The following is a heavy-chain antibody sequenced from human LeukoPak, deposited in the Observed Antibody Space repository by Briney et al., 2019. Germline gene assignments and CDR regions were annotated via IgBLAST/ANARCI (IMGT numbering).Heavy chain of an antibody. Sequence: GGSLRLSCAASGFTFSSYAMHWVRQAPGKGLEWVAVISYDGSNKYYADSVKGRFTISRDNSKNTLYLQMNSLRAEDTAVYYCAIDCSSTGCYNWGQGTLVTVSS. CDR3: AIDCSSTGCYN. J-gene: IGHJ4*02. D-gene: IGHD2-2*01. V-gene: IGHV3-30-3*01. CDR2: ISYDGSNK. CDR1: GFTFSSYA.